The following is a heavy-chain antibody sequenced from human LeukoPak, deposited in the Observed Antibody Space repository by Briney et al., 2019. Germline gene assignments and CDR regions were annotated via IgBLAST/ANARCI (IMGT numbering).Heavy chain of an antibody. CDR3: ARWHDSGRGAFDI. V-gene: IGHV1-69*04. Sequence: SVKVSCKASGGTFSSYAISWVRQAPGQGLEWMGRIIPTLGIANYAQKFQGRVTITADKSTSTAYMELSSLRSEDTAVYYCARWHDSGRGAFDIWGQGTMVTVSS. J-gene: IGHJ3*02. CDR2: IIPTLGIA. D-gene: IGHD3-10*01. CDR1: GGTFSSYA.